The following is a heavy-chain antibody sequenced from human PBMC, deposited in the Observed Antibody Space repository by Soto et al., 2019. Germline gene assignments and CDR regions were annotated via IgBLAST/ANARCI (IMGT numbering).Heavy chain of an antibody. CDR1: GFIFSNAL. Sequence: EVQLVESGGGLVKPGGSLRLSCTVSGFIFSNALMSWVRQAPGKGLEWVGRIKSKADSGTTDYAAPVKGRFIISRNDSKDTLYLQMNGLKTEDTAVYYCTGDYDFDSWGQGTLVTVSS. CDR3: TGDYDFDS. D-gene: IGHD3-16*01. V-gene: IGHV3-15*01. CDR2: IKSKADSGTT. J-gene: IGHJ4*02.